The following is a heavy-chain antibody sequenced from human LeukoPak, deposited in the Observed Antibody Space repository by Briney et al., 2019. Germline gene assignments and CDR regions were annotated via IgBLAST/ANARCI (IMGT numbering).Heavy chain of an antibody. D-gene: IGHD6-13*01. CDR1: GFTFSSYG. Sequence: GGSLRLSCAASGFTFSSYGMHWVRQAPGKGLEWVAVIWYDGSNKYYADSVKGRFTISRDNSKNTLYLQMNSLRAEDTAVYYCAGVAAAGTDYFDYWGQGTLVTVSS. CDR3: AGVAAAGTDYFDY. CDR2: IWYDGSNK. J-gene: IGHJ4*02. V-gene: IGHV3-33*01.